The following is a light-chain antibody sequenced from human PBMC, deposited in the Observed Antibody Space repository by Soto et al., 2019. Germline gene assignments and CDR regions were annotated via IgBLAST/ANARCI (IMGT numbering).Light chain of an antibody. Sequence: EIVLTQSPGSLSLSPGEGATLSCRASQSVSTTYLAWYQQKPGQAPRLVIYATSSRAAGIPDRFRGSGSGTDFTLTISSLEPEDFGVYYCLQYGNSPPYSFGQGTKLEIK. CDR1: QSVSTTY. V-gene: IGKV3-20*01. CDR3: LQYGNSPPYS. CDR2: ATS. J-gene: IGKJ2*03.